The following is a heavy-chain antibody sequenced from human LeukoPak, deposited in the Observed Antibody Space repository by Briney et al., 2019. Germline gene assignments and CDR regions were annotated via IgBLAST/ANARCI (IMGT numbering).Heavy chain of an antibody. D-gene: IGHD1-1*01. CDR2: IYYSGST. CDR3: ARAPRGKIGTYYMDL. V-gene: IGHV4-59*01. CDR1: GGSISSYY. J-gene: IGHJ6*03. Sequence: SETLSLTCTVSGGSISSYYWSWIRQPQGKGLEWIGYIYYSGSTNYNPSLKSRVTISVDTSKNQFTLKLNSVTAADTAVYYCARAPRGKIGTYYMDLWGKGTTVTISS.